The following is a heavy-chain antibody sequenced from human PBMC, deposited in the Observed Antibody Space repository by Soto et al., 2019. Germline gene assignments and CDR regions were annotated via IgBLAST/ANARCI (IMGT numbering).Heavy chain of an antibody. Sequence: GGSLRLSCAASGFTFSSYGMHWVRQAPGKGLEWVAVIWYDGSNKYYADSVKGRFTISRDNSKNTLYLQMNSLRAEDTAVYYCARDEDTHDELLPASYWGQGTLVTVSS. J-gene: IGHJ4*02. V-gene: IGHV3-33*01. D-gene: IGHD2-15*01. CDR2: IWYDGSNK. CDR1: GFTFSSYG. CDR3: ARDEDTHDELLPASY.